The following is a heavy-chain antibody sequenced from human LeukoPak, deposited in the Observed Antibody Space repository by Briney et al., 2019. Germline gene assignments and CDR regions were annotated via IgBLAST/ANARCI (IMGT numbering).Heavy chain of an antibody. D-gene: IGHD4-17*01. CDR1: GGSFSGYY. J-gene: IGHJ5*02. CDR2: INHSGST. CDR3: ARGWTTVTSYNWFDP. V-gene: IGHV4-34*01. Sequence: SETLSLTCAVYGGSFSGYYWSWIRQPPGKGLEWIGEINHSGSTNYNPSLKSRVTISVDTSKNQFSLKLSSVTAADTAVYYCARGWTTVTSYNWFDPWGQGTLVTVSS.